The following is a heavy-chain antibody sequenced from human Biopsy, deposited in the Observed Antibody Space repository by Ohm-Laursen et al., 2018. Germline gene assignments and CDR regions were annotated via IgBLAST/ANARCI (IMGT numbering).Heavy chain of an antibody. J-gene: IGHJ4*02. CDR3: AADADGYYTEFDY. CDR2: IVPILGHL. D-gene: IGHD3-3*01. Sequence: SSVKVSCKASGGPSSNYAFSWVRQAPGQGLEWVGRIVPILGHLNYAQRFQGRVSTTADKSTTYVYMELSSLTSGDTAVYYCAADADGYYTEFDYWGPGTLVTVSS. CDR1: GGPSSNYA. V-gene: IGHV1-69*04.